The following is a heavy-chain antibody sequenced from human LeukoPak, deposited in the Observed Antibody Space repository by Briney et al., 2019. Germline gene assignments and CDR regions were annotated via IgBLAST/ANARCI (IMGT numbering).Heavy chain of an antibody. J-gene: IGHJ4*02. Sequence: GGSLRLSCAASGFTFASYSMNWVREAPGKGREWVSSISGDSTYIYNAGSVKGRFTISRDNAQASLYLQMISLRADDTAVYYCARARGRFDYWGQGTLVTVSS. CDR3: ARARGRFDY. D-gene: IGHD6-25*01. V-gene: IGHV3-21*01. CDR1: GFTFASYS. CDR2: ISGDSTYI.